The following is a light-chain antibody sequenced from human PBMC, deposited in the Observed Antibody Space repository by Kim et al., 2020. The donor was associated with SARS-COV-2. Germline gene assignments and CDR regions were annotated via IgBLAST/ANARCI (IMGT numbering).Light chain of an antibody. CDR3: NSRDSNDNVV. CDR2: GKN. J-gene: IGLJ2*01. CDR1: SLRSYY. Sequence: VALEQTVRITCAGDSLRSYYTTWYQQKPGQAPILVIYGKNNRPSGIPDRFSGSSSGNTASLTITGTQAGDEADYYCNSRDSNDNVVFGGGTQLTVL. V-gene: IGLV3-19*01.